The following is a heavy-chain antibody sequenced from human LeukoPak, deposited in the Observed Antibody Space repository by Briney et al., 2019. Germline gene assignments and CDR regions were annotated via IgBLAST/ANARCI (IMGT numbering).Heavy chain of an antibody. D-gene: IGHD6-19*01. V-gene: IGHV4-39*01. J-gene: IGHJ4*02. CDR3: ARRQSSAIDY. Sequence: PSETLSLTCTVSGDSIISTTYYWAWIRQPPGKGLEWIGNIYYDGTTYYSPSLKSRLTISIDTSKNQFSLKVNSVTAADTALYYCARRQSSAIDYWGQGTLVTVSS. CDR1: GDSIISTTYY. CDR2: IYYDGTT.